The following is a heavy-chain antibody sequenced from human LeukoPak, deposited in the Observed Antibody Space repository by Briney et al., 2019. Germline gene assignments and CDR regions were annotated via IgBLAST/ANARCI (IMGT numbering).Heavy chain of an antibody. D-gene: IGHD6-13*01. J-gene: IGHJ3*02. CDR1: GGSISSSSYY. CDR3: ARDRGSWPPTPDI. CDR2: IYYSGST. Sequence: SETLSLTCTVSGGSISSSSYYWGWIRQPPGKGLEWIGSIYYSGSTYYNPSLKSRVTISVDTSKNQFSLKLSSVTAADTAVYYCARDRGSWPPTPDIWGQGTMVTVSS. V-gene: IGHV4-39*07.